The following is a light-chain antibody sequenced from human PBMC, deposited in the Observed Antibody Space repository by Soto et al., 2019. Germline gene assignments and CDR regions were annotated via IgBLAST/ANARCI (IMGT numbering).Light chain of an antibody. J-gene: IGKJ5*01. Sequence: DIQMTQSPSSLSASVGDRVTITCQASHDIRKYLNWYQQKPGKAPKLLIYDASNMETGVPSRFTGSGSGTGFTFTISSLQPEDIATYYCQQYENFPITFGQGTRLETK. V-gene: IGKV1-33*01. CDR2: DAS. CDR1: HDIRKY. CDR3: QQYENFPIT.